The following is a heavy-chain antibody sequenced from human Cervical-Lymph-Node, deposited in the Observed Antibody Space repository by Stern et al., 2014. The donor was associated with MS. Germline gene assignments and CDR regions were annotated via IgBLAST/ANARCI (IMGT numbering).Heavy chain of an antibody. CDR3: AHRQGVHAPFDF. CDR2: IYWDDDK. D-gene: IGHD3-16*01. V-gene: IGHV2-5*09. Sequence: QVTLKESGPTLVKPTQTLTLTCTFSGFSLTTSGVAVGWIRQPPGKALEWLALIYWDDDKGYSSSLKSRLNINKDTSKNQVVLIVTSMDPVDTATYYCAHRQGVHAPFDFWGQGTLVTVSS. CDR1: GFSLTTSGVA. J-gene: IGHJ4*02.